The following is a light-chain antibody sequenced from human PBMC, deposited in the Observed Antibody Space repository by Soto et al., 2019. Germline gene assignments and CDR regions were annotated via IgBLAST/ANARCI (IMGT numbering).Light chain of an antibody. V-gene: IGKV1-5*03. CDR3: QHYNSYPRT. CDR1: DNIGPW. J-gene: IGKJ1*01. Sequence: DLQMTQSPSTLSASIGDRLAITCRASDNIGPWVAWYQQKPGKAPKXXIYKASTLETGAPSRFAGSGSGTGFTLTITRLQPDDFATYYCQHYNSYPRTFGQGTKVDIK. CDR2: KAS.